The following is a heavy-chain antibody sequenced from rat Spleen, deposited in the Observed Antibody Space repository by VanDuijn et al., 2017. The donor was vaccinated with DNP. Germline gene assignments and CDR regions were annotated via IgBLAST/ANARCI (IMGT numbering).Heavy chain of an antibody. J-gene: IGHJ3*01. V-gene: IGHV2-1*01. CDR3: ARSWGTYYGYTPFDY. CDR2: IWGDGTT. Sequence: QVQLKESGPGLVQPSQTLSLTCTVSGFSLTSNSVHWVRQPPGKGLEWMGGIWGDGTTDYNSALKSRLSISRDTSKSQVFLKMNNLQTEDTAMYFCARSWGTYYGYTPFDYWGQGTLVTVSS. CDR1: GFSLTSNS. D-gene: IGHD1-9*01.